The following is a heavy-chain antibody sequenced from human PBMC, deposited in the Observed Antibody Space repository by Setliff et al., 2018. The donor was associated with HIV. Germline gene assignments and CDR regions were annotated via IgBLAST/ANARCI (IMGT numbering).Heavy chain of an antibody. V-gene: IGHV1-18*04. CDR3: ARERPYCSGGSCYGLNYFDC. CDR1: GYTFSSYG. D-gene: IGHD2-15*01. J-gene: IGHJ4*02. Sequence: GASVKVSCKASGYTFSSYGISWVRQAPGQGLEWMGWINPYSGKTKYAQNLQGRVTMTTDTSTRTADMELRRLRSDDTAMYYCARERPYCSGGSCYGLNYFDCWGQGPLVTVSS. CDR2: INPYSGKT.